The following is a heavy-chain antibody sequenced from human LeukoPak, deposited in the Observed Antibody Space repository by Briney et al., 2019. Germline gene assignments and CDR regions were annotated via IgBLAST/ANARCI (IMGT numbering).Heavy chain of an antibody. D-gene: IGHD2-2*01. CDR2: INPNTGGT. CDR3: ARADSVPAGDYHYWYMDV. J-gene: IGHJ6*03. CDR1: GYTFTGYY. V-gene: IGHV1-2*02. Sequence: ASVKVSCKASGYTFTGYYMHWVRQDPRQGLQWMGWINPNTGGTDYAQKFQGRVTMTRDTSISTVYMELSSLSSDDTAVYYCARADSVPAGDYHYWYMDVWGKGTTVTVSS.